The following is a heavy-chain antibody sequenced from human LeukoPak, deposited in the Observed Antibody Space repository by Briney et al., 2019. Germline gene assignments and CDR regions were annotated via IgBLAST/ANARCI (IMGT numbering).Heavy chain of an antibody. CDR2: IYYSGST. CDR1: GGSISSYY. J-gene: IGHJ4*02. V-gene: IGHV4-39*01. CDR3: ARQVSGSGSYV. D-gene: IGHD3-10*01. Sequence: SETLSLTCTVSGGSISSYYWGWIRQPPGKGLEWIGSIYYSGSTYYNPSLKSRVTISVDTSKNQFSLKLSSVTAADTAVYYCARQVSGSGSYVWGQGTLVTVSS.